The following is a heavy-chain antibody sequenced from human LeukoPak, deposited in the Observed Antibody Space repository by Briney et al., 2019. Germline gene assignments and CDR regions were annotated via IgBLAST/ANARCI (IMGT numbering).Heavy chain of an antibody. J-gene: IGHJ4*02. D-gene: IGHD3-9*01. Sequence: GGSLRLSCAASGFTFTTYYMTWVRQAPGKGLEWVASINQDGSKAYYVDSVKGRFTFSRDNAKNSVYLQMNSLRAEDTAVYYCARGHYDVLAASYKWTPDYWGQGTLVTVSS. CDR1: GFTFTTYY. CDR2: INQDGSKA. CDR3: ARGHYDVLAASYKWTPDY. V-gene: IGHV3-7*01.